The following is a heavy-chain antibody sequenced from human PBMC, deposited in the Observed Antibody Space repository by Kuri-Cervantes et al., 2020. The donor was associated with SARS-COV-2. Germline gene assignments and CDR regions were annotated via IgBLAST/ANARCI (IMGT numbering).Heavy chain of an antibody. CDR2: IYYSGST. V-gene: IGHV4-59*12. D-gene: IGHD3-16*02. J-gene: IGHJ4*02. CDR3: ANLRLGELSSRHFDY. CDR1: GGSISSYY. Sequence: SETLSLTCTVSGGSISSYYWSWIRQPPGKGLEWIGYIYYSGSTNYNPSLKSRVTISVDTSKNQFSLKLSSVTAADTAVYYCANLRLGELSSRHFDYWGQGTLVTVSS.